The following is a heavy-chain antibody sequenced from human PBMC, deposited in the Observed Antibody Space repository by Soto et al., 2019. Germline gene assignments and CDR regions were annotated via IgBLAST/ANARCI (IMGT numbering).Heavy chain of an antibody. CDR1: GFTFSTYW. Sequence: EVQLVESGGGLVQPGGSLRLSCAASGFTFSTYWMHWVRQAPGKGLVWVSVISSDGSAANYADSVKGRFTISRDNAKNTLYLHMNSLRAEDTAVYSCVRGGNRGMVWGQGTLVTVSS. V-gene: IGHV3-74*01. CDR3: VRGGNRGMV. CDR2: ISSDGSAA. J-gene: IGHJ4*02. D-gene: IGHD5-18*01.